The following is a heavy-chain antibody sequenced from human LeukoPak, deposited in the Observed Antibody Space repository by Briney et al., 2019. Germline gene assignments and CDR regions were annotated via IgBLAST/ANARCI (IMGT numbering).Heavy chain of an antibody. Sequence: PGGSLRLSCAASGFTFSSYEMNWVRQAPGKGLEWVSYISSSGSTIYYADSVKGRFTISRDNAKNSLYLQMNSLRAEDTAVYYCAKDSEKEESSYVPGEDYWGQGTLVTVSS. CDR3: AKDSEKEESSYVPGEDY. D-gene: IGHD5-18*01. CDR2: ISSSGSTI. J-gene: IGHJ4*02. V-gene: IGHV3-48*03. CDR1: GFTFSSYE.